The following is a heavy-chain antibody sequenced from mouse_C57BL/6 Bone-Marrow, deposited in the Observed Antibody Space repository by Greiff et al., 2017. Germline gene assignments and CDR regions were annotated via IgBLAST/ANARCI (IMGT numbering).Heavy chain of an antibody. CDR2: ISSGGSYT. J-gene: IGHJ1*03. V-gene: IGHV5-6*01. CDR1: GFTFSSYG. D-gene: IGHD1-1*01. CDR3: ARQGYYGTVV. Sequence: EVKLMESGGDLVKPGGSLKFSCAASGFTFSSYGMSWVRQTPDKRLEWVATISSGGSYTYYPASVKGRFTISRDNAKNPLYLQMSSLESEDTAMYYSARQGYYGTVVWGTGTTVTVSS.